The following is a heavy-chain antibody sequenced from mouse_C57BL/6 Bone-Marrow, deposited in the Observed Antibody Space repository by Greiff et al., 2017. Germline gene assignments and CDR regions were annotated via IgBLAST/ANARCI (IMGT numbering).Heavy chain of an antibody. CDR2: IDPENGDT. Sequence: VQLQQSGAELVRPGASVKLSCTASGFNIKDGYMHWVKQRPEQGLEWIGWIDPENGDTEYASKFQGKATITADTSSNTAYLQLSSLTSEDTAVYYCRSSAWFAYWGQGTLVTVSA. V-gene: IGHV14-4*01. D-gene: IGHD1-3*01. J-gene: IGHJ3*01. CDR1: GFNIKDGY. CDR3: RSSAWFAY.